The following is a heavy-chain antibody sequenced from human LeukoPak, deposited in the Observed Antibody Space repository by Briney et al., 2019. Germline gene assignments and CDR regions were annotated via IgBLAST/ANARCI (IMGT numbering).Heavy chain of an antibody. J-gene: IGHJ4*02. CDR3: ARELAY. V-gene: IGHV3-48*01. CDR2: ISSDSGAI. CDR1: GFTFSSYT. Sequence: GGSLRLSCAASGFTFSSYTMNWVRQAPGKGLEWVSYISSDSGAIYYADSVKGRFTISRDNAQKSLYLQMNSLRAEDTAVYYCARELAYWGQGALATVSS.